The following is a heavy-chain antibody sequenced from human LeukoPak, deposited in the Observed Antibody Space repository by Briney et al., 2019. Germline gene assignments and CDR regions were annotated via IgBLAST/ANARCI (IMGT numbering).Heavy chain of an antibody. CDR3: ARHGSAAAAGSFDY. J-gene: IGHJ4*02. CDR1: GDTFSSYA. Sequence: SVKVSCKXSGDTFSSYAISWVRQAPGQGLEWMGGIIPMYRSTNYAQNFQGRVTITADESTRTAYMALSSLTSEDTAIYYCARHGSAAAAGSFDYWGQGTLDTVSS. V-gene: IGHV1-69*13. D-gene: IGHD6-13*01. CDR2: IIPMYRST.